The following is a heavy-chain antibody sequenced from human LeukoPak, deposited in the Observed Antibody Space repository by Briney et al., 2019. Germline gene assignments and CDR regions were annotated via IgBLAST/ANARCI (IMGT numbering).Heavy chain of an antibody. CDR2: IGAGGTFT. Sequence: GGSLRLSCTASGXIFSSYAMNWVRQAPGKGLEWVSGIGAGGTFTYYADSVKGRFTIFRDNSRNTLYLQMNSLRADDTAVYYCAKDPDYTTYGYYFDYWGQGTLVTVSS. D-gene: IGHD4-11*01. V-gene: IGHV3-23*01. J-gene: IGHJ4*02. CDR1: GXIFSSYA. CDR3: AKDPDYTTYGYYFDY.